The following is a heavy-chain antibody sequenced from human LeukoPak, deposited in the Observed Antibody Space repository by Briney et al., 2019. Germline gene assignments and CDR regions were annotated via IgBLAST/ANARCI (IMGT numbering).Heavy chain of an antibody. V-gene: IGHV1-69*13. CDR1: GYTFTSYG. D-gene: IGHD5-12*01. Sequence: ASVKVSCEASGYTFTSYGISWVRQAPGQGLEWMGGIIPIFGTANYAQKFQGRVTITADESTSTAYMELSSLRSEDTAVYYCARETRYSGYDYDSMNYYYYGMDVWGQGTTVTVSS. CDR3: ARETRYSGYDYDSMNYYYYGMDV. CDR2: IIPIFGTA. J-gene: IGHJ6*02.